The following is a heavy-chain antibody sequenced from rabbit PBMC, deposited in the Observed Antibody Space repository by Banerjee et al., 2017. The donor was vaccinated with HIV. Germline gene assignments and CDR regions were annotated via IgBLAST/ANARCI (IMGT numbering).Heavy chain of an antibody. J-gene: IGHJ4*01. CDR2: INTSSGNT. Sequence: QEQLVESGGGLVQPEGSLTLTCKASGSDISSNAMCWVRQAPGKGLEWIACINTSSGNTVYASWAKGRFTISKTSSTTVTLQMTSLTAADTATYFCARAQSGASTAWNLWGPGTLVTVS. CDR1: GSDISSNA. V-gene: IGHV1S45*01. D-gene: IGHD7-1*01. CDR3: ARAQSGASTAWNL.